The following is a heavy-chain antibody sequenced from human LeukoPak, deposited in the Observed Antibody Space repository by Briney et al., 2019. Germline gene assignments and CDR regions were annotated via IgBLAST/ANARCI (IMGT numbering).Heavy chain of an antibody. Sequence: GGCLRVSCAASGFTFSDYYMSWVCEAPGKGLGWVSYISSSCSTIYYADSVKGRFTISRDNSQHTLYLQINSLPAADTPIYYCPKKGYAGSGTYSYYFDHWRQGPLVTVPS. V-gene: IGHV3-11*01. D-gene: IGHD3-10*01. CDR3: PKKGYAGSGTYSYYFDH. J-gene: IGHJ4*02. CDR1: GFTFSDYY. CDR2: ISSSCSTI.